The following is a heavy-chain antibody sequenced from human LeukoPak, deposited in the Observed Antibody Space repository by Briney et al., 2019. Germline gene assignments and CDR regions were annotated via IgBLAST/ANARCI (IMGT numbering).Heavy chain of an antibody. V-gene: IGHV3-64D*06. CDR1: GFTFSSYA. CDR3: VKGEHSSTWLLDY. CDR2: ISSNGVTT. Sequence: GGSLRLSCSASGFTFSSYAMYWVRQAPGKGLESVSTISSNGVTTYYEDSVKGRFTISRDNSKNTLYLQMSSLRPDDTAVYYCVKGEHSSTWLLDYWGQGTLVTVSS. D-gene: IGHD6-13*01. J-gene: IGHJ4*02.